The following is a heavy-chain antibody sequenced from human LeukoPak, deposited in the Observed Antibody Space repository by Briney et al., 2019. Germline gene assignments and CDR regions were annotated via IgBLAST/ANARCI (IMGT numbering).Heavy chain of an antibody. J-gene: IGHJ4*02. CDR1: GYTFTSYD. D-gene: IGHD2/OR15-2a*01. CDR2: MNPNSGNT. Sequence: ASVKVSCKASGYTFTSYDINWVRQATGLGLEWMGWMNPNSGNTGYAQKFQGRVTMTRNTSISTAYMELSSLRSEDTAVYYCARALNIQGPFDYWGQGTLVTVSS. CDR3: ARALNIQGPFDY. V-gene: IGHV1-8*01.